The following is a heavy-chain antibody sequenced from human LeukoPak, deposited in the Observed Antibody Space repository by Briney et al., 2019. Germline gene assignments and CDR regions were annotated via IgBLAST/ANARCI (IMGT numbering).Heavy chain of an antibody. CDR1: GGSFSGYY. Sequence: RTSETLSLTCAVYGGSFSGYYWSWIRQPPGKGLEWIGEINHSGSTNYNPFLKSRVTISVDTSKNRFSLKLSSVTAADTAVYYCARRKISLWFGELSTFDYWGQGTLVTVSS. CDR3: ARRKISLWFGELSTFDY. D-gene: IGHD3-10*01. CDR2: INHSGST. J-gene: IGHJ4*02. V-gene: IGHV4-34*01.